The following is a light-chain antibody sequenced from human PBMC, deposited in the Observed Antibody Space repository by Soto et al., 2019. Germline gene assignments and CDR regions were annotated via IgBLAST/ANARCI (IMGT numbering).Light chain of an antibody. CDR1: QSVSNW. V-gene: IGKV1-5*01. CDR3: QQYNSYPVT. J-gene: IGKJ5*01. CDR2: DAS. Sequence: DIQMTQSPSTLSASVGERVTITCRASQSVSNWLAWYQQKPGKAPKLLIYDASSLESGVPSRFSGSGSGTEFTLTISSLQADDFATYFCQQYNSYPVTFGQGTRLEIK.